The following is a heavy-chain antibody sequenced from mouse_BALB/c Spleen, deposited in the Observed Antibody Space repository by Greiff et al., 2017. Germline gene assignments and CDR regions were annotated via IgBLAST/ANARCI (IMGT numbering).Heavy chain of an antibody. CDR2: IYPGNGDT. CDR3: ASRAYRYDENWYFDV. CDR1: GYTFTSYN. D-gene: IGHD2-14*01. V-gene: IGHV1-12*01. J-gene: IGHJ1*01. Sequence: QVQLQQPGAELVKPGASVKMSCKASGYTFTSYNMHWVKQTPGQGLEWIGAIYPGNGDTSYNQKFKGKATLTADKSSSTAYMQLSSPTSEDSAVYYCASRAYRYDENWYFDVWGAGTTVTVSS.